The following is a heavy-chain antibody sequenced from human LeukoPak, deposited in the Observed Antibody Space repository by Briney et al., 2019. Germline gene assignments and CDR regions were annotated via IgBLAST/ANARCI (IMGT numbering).Heavy chain of an antibody. V-gene: IGHV3-21*04. D-gene: IGHD1-1*01. CDR3: AKVDNWKYGHHDF. J-gene: IGHJ4*02. Sequence: GGSLRLSCAASGFTFSNYNMNWVRQAPGKGLEWVSSISSSSSYIYYADSVKGRFTISRDNAKNSLYLQMNSLRAEDTAVYYCAKVDNWKYGHHDFWGQGTLVTVSS. CDR2: ISSSSSYI. CDR1: GFTFSNYN.